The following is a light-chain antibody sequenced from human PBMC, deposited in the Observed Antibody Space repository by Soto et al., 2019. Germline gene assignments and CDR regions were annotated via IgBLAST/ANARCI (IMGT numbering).Light chain of an antibody. CDR3: QQYKSSST. CDR1: QSIGKW. V-gene: IGKV1-5*03. CDR2: KAS. J-gene: IGKJ1*01. Sequence: IQMTQSPSTLAASVGDRLTITCRASQSIGKWLAWYQQKPGKAPKLLIYKASSLQSEVPSRFSGSGSGTEFTLTITSLQPDDFGVYYCQQYKSSSTFGQGTKVDIK.